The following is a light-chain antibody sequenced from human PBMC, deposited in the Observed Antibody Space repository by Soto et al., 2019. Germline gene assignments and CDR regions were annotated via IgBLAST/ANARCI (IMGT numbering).Light chain of an antibody. CDR2: EVS. V-gene: IGLV2-14*01. CDR1: SSDVGNYKY. Sequence: LTQPASVSGSPGQSITISCTGTSSDVGNYKYVSWYQQHPGKAPKLMIYEVSNRPSGVSNRFSGSKSGNTASLTISGLQAQDETDYYCFSYTSSGNYVFGNGTKVTVL. J-gene: IGLJ1*01. CDR3: FSYTSSGNYV.